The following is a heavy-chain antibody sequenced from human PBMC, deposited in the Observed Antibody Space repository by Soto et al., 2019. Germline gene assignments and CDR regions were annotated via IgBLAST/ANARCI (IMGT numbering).Heavy chain of an antibody. J-gene: IGHJ6*02. D-gene: IGHD3-9*01. CDR3: AKAREDYDILTGATYGMDV. CDR1: GFTLSSYA. V-gene: IGHV3-23*01. CDR2: ISGSGGST. Sequence: GGSLRLSCAASGFTLSSYAMSWVRQAPGKGLGWVSAISGSGGSTYYADSGKGRFTVSRDNSKTTLYLQMNSLRAEDTAVYYCAKAREDYDILTGATYGMDVWGQGTTVTVSS.